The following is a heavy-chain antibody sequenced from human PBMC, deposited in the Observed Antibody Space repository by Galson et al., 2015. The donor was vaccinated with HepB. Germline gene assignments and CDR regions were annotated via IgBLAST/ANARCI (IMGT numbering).Heavy chain of an antibody. CDR3: AREYSSSWFHYYYYGMDV. V-gene: IGHV7-4-1*02. J-gene: IGHJ6*02. CDR2: INTNTGNP. CDR1: GYTFTSYA. D-gene: IGHD6-13*01. Sequence: SVKVSCKASGYTFTSYAMNWVRQAPGQGLEWMGWINTNTGNPTYAQGFTGRFVFSLDTSVSTAYLQISSLKAEDTAVYYCAREYSSSWFHYYYYGMDVWGQGTTVTVSS.